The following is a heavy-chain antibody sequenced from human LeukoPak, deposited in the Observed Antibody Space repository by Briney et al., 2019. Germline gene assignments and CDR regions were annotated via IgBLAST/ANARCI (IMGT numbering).Heavy chain of an antibody. V-gene: IGHV3-74*01. CDR2: ISGDGTNI. Sequence: GGSLRLSCVASGFTFSSYYMQWVRQDPRKGLVWVSRISGDGTNINYADSVRGRFTISRDNSKNTLYLQMNSLRAEDTAVYYCARDPGRGSGSYFPYWGQGTLVTVSS. CDR3: ARDPGRGSGSYFPY. D-gene: IGHD3-10*01. CDR1: GFTFSSYY. J-gene: IGHJ4*02.